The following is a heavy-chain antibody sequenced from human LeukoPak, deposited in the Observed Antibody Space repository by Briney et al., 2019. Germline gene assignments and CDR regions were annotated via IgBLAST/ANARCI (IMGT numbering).Heavy chain of an antibody. CDR2: ISSSSSYI. CDR1: GFTFSSYS. CDR3: ARMVRGDYPLKYYYYYYMDV. Sequence: MAGGSLRLSCAASGFTFSSYSMNWVRQAPGKGLEWVSSISSSSSYIYYADSVKGRFTISRDNAKNSLYLQMNSLRAEDTAVYYCARMVRGDYPLKYYYYYYMDVWGKGTTVTVSS. J-gene: IGHJ6*03. V-gene: IGHV3-21*01. D-gene: IGHD3-10*01.